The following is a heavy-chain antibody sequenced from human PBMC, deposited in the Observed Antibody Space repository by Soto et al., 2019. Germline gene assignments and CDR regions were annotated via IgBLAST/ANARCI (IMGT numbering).Heavy chain of an antibody. J-gene: IGHJ4*02. D-gene: IGHD3-22*01. CDR3: TKANDDSSGYSL. CDR1: GFTFGSYA. V-gene: IGHV3-23*01. Sequence: PGESLKISCAASGFTFGSYAMTWVRQAPGKGLEWVSGISVSGSKTYYADSVKGRFTISRDNSKNTVYLQMNSLRAEDTAVYYCTKANDDSSGYSLWGQGTLVTVSS. CDR2: ISVSGSKT.